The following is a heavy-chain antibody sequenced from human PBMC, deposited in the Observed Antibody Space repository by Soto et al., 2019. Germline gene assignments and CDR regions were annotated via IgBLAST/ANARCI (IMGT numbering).Heavy chain of an antibody. CDR2: ISAYNGNT. CDR1: GYTFTSYC. J-gene: IGHJ5*02. D-gene: IGHD2-15*01. Sequence: ASVKVSCKASGYTFTSYCISWVRQAPGQGLEWMGWISAYNGNTNYAQKLQGRVTMTTDTSTSTAYMELRSLRSDDTAVYYCARDSRSDIVVVVAADWFDPWGQGTLVTVSS. V-gene: IGHV1-18*01. CDR3: ARDSRSDIVVVVAADWFDP.